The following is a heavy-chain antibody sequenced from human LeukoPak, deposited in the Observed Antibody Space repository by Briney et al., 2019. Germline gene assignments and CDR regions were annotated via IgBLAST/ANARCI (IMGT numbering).Heavy chain of an antibody. Sequence: PSETLSLTCAVYGGSFSGYYWSWIRQPPGKGLEWIGEINHSGSTNYNPSLKSRVTISVDTSKNQFSLKLSSVTAADTAVYYCARHALGGYGSGYYYYYMDVWGKGTTVTISS. CDR2: INHSGST. J-gene: IGHJ6*03. D-gene: IGHD3-10*01. V-gene: IGHV4-34*01. CDR3: ARHALGGYGSGYYYYYMDV. CDR1: GGSFSGYY.